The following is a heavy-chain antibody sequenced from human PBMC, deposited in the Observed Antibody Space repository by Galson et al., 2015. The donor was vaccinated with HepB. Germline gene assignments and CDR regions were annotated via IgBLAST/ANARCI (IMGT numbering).Heavy chain of an antibody. V-gene: IGHV3-30-3*01. CDR1: GFTFSNYA. D-gene: IGHD2-21*01. CDR3: TKEGILPTIGLDH. J-gene: IGHJ4*02. CDR2: ITYDGSNK. Sequence: SLRLSCAASGFTFSNYAMHWVRQAPGKGLEWVAVITYDGSNKDYADSVKGRFTISRDNSRNTLYLQMNSLRTEDTAVYYCTKEGILPTIGLDHWGQGTLVTISS.